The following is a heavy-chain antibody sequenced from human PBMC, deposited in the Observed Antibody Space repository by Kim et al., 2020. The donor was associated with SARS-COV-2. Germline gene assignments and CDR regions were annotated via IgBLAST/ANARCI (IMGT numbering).Heavy chain of an antibody. D-gene: IGHD3-22*01. V-gene: IGHV3-23*01. Sequence: VKGRFTISRDNSKNTLYLQMNRLRAEDTAVYYCAKSPSGYYYKRCWYFDLWGRGTLVTVSS. CDR3: AKSPSGYYYKRCWYFDL. J-gene: IGHJ2*01.